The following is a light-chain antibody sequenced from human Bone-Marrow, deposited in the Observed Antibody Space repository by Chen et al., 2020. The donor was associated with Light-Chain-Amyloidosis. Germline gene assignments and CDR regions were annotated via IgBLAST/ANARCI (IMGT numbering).Light chain of an antibody. CDR3: QSADSSGTYEVI. Sequence: SYELTQPPSVSVSPGQTARITCSGDDLPTKYAYWYQQKPGQAPVLVIHRDTERPSGISERFSDSSSGTTAKLTISGVQAEDEADYHCQSADSSGTYEVIFGGGTKLTVL. CDR1: DLPTKY. CDR2: RDT. V-gene: IGLV3-25*03. J-gene: IGLJ2*01.